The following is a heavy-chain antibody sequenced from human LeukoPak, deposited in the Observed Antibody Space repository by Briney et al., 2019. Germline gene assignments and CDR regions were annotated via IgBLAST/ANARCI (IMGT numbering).Heavy chain of an antibody. CDR3: ARGPLGGAGYYYYGMDV. CDR1: GYTFTSYD. Sequence: GASVKVSCKASGYTFTSYDINWVRQATGQGLEWMGWMNPNSGNIGYAQKFQGRVTMTRNISISTAYMELSSLRSEDTAVYYCARGPLGGAGYYYYGMDVWGQGTTVTVSS. CDR2: MNPNSGNI. J-gene: IGHJ6*02. V-gene: IGHV1-8*01.